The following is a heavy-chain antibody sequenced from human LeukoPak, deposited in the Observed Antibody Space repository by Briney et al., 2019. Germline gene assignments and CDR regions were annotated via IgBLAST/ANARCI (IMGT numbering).Heavy chain of an antibody. Sequence: GESLKISCKGSGYSFTSYRIGWVRQMPGKGLEWMGIIYPGDSDTRYSPSFQGQVTISADKSISTAYLQWSSLKASDTAMYYCARLRRYCSGGSCYWFDPWGQGTLVTVSS. V-gene: IGHV5-51*01. CDR3: ARLRRYCSGGSCYWFDP. D-gene: IGHD2-15*01. CDR1: GYSFTSYR. CDR2: IYPGDSDT. J-gene: IGHJ5*02.